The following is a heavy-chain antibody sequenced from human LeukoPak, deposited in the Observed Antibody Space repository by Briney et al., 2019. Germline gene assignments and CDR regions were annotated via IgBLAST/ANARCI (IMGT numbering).Heavy chain of an antibody. V-gene: IGHV1-2*02. CDR2: INPNSGGT. CDR1: GYIFTGYY. D-gene: IGHD3-22*01. CDR3: AGATYYYDSSGYYPLDY. J-gene: IGHJ4*02. Sequence: ASVKVSCKASGYIFTGYYMHWVRQAPGQGLEWMGWINPNSGGTNYAQKSQGRVTMTRDTSISTAYMELSRLRSDDTAVYYCAGATYYYDSSGYYPLDYWGQGTLVTVSS.